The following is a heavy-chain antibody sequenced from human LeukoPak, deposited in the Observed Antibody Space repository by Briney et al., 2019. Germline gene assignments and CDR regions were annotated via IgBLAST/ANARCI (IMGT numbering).Heavy chain of an antibody. Sequence: ASVKVSCKASGGTFSTYAINWVRQAPGQGLEWMGGITPIFGTANYAQKFQGRVTITTDESTSTAYMELGSLRSEDTAVYYCARVFARSGEISGSYYYYWGQGTLVTVSS. J-gene: IGHJ4*02. D-gene: IGHD1-26*01. V-gene: IGHV1-69*05. CDR1: GGTFSTYA. CDR2: ITPIFGTA. CDR3: ARVFARSGEISGSYYYY.